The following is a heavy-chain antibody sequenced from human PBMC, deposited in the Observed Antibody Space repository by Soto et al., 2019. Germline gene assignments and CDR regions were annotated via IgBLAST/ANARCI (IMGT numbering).Heavy chain of an antibody. D-gene: IGHD6-6*01. CDR1: GFSLSTSGVG. CDR3: ARGLATLPVFAFDI. CDR2: IYWSGDE. Sequence: SGPTLVNPTQTLTLTRSFSGFSLSTSGVGVGWIRQSPGKALEWLALIYWSGDEHYRPSLKSRLSIIKDTSKNHVVLIMTDMDPVDTATYYCARGLATLPVFAFDIWGQGTMVTV. J-gene: IGHJ3*02. V-gene: IGHV2-5*01.